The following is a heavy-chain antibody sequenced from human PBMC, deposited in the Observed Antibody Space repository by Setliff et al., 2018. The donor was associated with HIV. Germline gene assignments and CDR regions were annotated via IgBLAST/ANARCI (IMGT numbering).Heavy chain of an antibody. Sequence: PSETLSLTCTVSGASINSGYDYWVWIRQPPGKGLQWIGSIYNSASTYYSPSLKRRVIMSVDNAKNSLYLQMNSLRAEDTAVYYCARDTELAYVDYWGQGTLVTVSS. D-gene: IGHD4-4*01. CDR1: GASINSGYDY. V-gene: IGHV4-39*07. CDR2: IYNSAST. CDR3: ARDTELAYVDY. J-gene: IGHJ4*02.